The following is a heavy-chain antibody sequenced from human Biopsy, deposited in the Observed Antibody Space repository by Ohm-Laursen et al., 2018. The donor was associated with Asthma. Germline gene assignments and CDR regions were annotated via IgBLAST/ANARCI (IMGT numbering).Heavy chain of an antibody. CDR2: ITTVFGTT. J-gene: IGHJ6*02. D-gene: IGHD6-19*01. V-gene: IGHV1-69*13. CDR3: ARCQVGYSSGWSLLLKKIYYSGMDV. CDR1: GGTFSNFA. Sequence: SVKVSCKVPGGTFSNFAISWVRQSPGQGLEWLGGITTVFGTTNYAPKFQGRVTITADESTSTAYMEVTSLRSEDTAIYYCARCQVGYSSGWSLLLKKIYYSGMDVWGQGTAVTVSS.